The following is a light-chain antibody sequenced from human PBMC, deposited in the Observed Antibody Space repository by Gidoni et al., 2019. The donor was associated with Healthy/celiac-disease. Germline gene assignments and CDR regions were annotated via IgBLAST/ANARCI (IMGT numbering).Light chain of an antibody. V-gene: IGKV3-11*01. CDR2: DAS. CDR1: QSVSSY. CDR3: QQRSNWPPFT. Sequence: EIVLTQSPATLSLSPGERATLSCRASQSVSSYLAWYQQKPGQAPRLLIYDASNWATGIPARFSGSGSGTDFTLTISSLEPEDFAVYYCQQRSNWPPFTFGQGTRLEI. J-gene: IGKJ5*01.